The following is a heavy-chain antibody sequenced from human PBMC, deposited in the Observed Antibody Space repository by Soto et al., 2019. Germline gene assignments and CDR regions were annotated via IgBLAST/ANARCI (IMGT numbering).Heavy chain of an antibody. D-gene: IGHD2-2*02. Sequence: QVQLVQSGAEVKKPGASVKVSCKASGYTFTSYGISWVRQAPGQGLEWMGWISAYNGNTNYAQKLQGRVTMTTDTSTSTAYMELRSLRSDDTAVYYCARDSAIVVVPAAIPISYYYYGMDVWGQGTTVTVSS. CDR2: ISAYNGNT. CDR1: GYTFTSYG. V-gene: IGHV1-18*04. J-gene: IGHJ6*02. CDR3: ARDSAIVVVPAAIPISYYYYGMDV.